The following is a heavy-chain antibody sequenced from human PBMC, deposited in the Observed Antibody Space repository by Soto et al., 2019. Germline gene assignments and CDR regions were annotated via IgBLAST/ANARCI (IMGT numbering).Heavy chain of an antibody. J-gene: IGHJ5*02. Sequence: ASVKVSCKASGYTFTRSGISWVRQAPGQGLEWMGWISTYNGDTNYAQTSQGRVTMTRNTSISTVYMELSSLRSEDTAVYYCARERSAAGTGWFDPWGQGTLVTVSS. CDR1: GYTFTRSG. V-gene: IGHV1-18*01. CDR2: ISTYNGDT. D-gene: IGHD6-13*01. CDR3: ARERSAAGTGWFDP.